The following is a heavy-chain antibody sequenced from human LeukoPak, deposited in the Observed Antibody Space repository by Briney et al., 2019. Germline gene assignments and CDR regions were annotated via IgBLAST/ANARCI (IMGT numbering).Heavy chain of an antibody. D-gene: IGHD4-23*01. V-gene: IGHV3-9*01. Sequence: PGRSLILSGVASGFNLDDYAMHWVRQAPGKGLEWVSGISWNGGNVGYADSVKGRVTVSRDNAKNSLYLQLSSLRPEDTALYYCAKGASVWLLESRFDPWGQGTLVTVSS. CDR2: ISWNGGNV. J-gene: IGHJ5*02. CDR3: AKGASVWLLESRFDP. CDR1: GFNLDDYA.